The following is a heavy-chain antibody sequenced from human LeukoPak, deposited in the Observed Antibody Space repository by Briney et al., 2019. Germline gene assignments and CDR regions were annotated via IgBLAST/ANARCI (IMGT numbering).Heavy chain of an antibody. CDR3: ASQTDYYVSNMAP. CDR2: IYYSGSA. Sequence: SETLSLTCTVSGGSISSSSYYWGWIRQPPGKGLEWIGSIYYSGSAYYNPSLRSRVTISLDTSKNQFSLKLSSVTAADTAVYYCASQTDYYVSNMAPWGQGTLVTVSS. CDR1: GGSISSSSYY. D-gene: IGHD3-22*01. J-gene: IGHJ5*02. V-gene: IGHV4-39*01.